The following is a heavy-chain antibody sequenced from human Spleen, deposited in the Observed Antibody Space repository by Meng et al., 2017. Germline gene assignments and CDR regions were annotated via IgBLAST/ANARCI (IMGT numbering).Heavy chain of an antibody. CDR2: IKPNEGHT. V-gene: IGHV1-2*07. D-gene: IGHD1-1*01. CDR3: AVLEGG. CDR1: GYNFIAYW. J-gene: IGHJ4*02. Sequence: QVQLGHYEVRVTCMEAAITFTGKASGYNFIAYWVDLARQAPGQWLEWIRWIKPNEGHTKNADEFLGRVTVTRDPSTSTVYMEMSSLTSDDTAVYYCAVLEGGWGQGTLVTVSS.